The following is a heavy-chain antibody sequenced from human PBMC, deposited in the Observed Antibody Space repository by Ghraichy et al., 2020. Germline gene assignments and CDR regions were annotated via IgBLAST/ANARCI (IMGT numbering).Heavy chain of an antibody. CDR1: GRSISRYS. V-gene: IGHV4-59*01. D-gene: IGHD6-19*01. J-gene: IGHJ4*02. Sequence: SQTLSLTRTVSGRSISRYSWSWIRQPPWKGLEWIGYIYYSGSTNYNPSLKSRVTISVDTSQNQFSLQLSSVTAADTAVYYCARDYSSGGFDYWGQGTLVTVSS. CDR2: IYYSGST. CDR3: ARDYSSGGFDY.